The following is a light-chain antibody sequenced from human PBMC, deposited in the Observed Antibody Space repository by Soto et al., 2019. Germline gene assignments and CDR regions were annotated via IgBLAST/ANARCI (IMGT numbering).Light chain of an antibody. CDR3: YRANSSPPTII. CDR2: AAS. Sequence: PTFLSASVGDRVTITCRASQGISSNLAWYQQKPGKAPKLLIYAASTLQRGVPSRFSGSGSGADFTLTITSLQPEDSATYCCYRANSSPPTIIFGQGTRLEI. V-gene: IGKV1-9*01. CDR1: QGISSN. J-gene: IGKJ5*01.